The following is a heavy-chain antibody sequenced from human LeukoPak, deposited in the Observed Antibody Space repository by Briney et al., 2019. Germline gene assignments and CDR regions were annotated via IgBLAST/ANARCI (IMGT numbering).Heavy chain of an antibody. J-gene: IGHJ6*02. Sequence: ASVKVSCKASGYTFTSYAMHWVRQAPGQRLEWMGWINAGNGNTKYSQKFQGRVTITRDTSASTAYMELSSLRSEDTAVYYCARHPNPYCSSTSCYRYYYYGMDVWGQGTTVTVSS. V-gene: IGHV1-3*01. CDR2: INAGNGNT. D-gene: IGHD2-2*02. CDR3: ARHPNPYCSSTSCYRYYYYGMDV. CDR1: GYTFTSYA.